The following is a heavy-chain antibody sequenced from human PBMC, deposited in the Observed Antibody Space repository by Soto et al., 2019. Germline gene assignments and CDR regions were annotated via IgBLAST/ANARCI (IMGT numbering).Heavy chain of an antibody. J-gene: IGHJ4*02. CDR1: GYTFTSYD. CDR3: ARLSYDYIWGSYHFLYYFDY. CDR2: MNPNSGNT. V-gene: IGHV1-8*01. D-gene: IGHD3-16*02. Sequence: ASVKVSCKASGYTFTSYDINWVRQATGQGLEWMGWMNPNSGNTGYAQKFQGRVTMTRNTSISTAYMELSSLRSEDTAVYYCARLSYDYIWGSYHFLYYFDYWGQGTLVTVSS.